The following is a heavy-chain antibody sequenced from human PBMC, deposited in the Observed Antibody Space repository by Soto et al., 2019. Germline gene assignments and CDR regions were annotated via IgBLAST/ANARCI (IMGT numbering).Heavy chain of an antibody. D-gene: IGHD6-13*01. V-gene: IGHV4-31*03. J-gene: IGHJ4*02. CDR2: IYYSGST. CDR3: ARASIAAAGTSICDY. Sequence: SETLSLTCTVSSGSISSGGYYWSWIRQHPGKGLEWIGYIYYSGSTYYNPSLKSRVTISVDTSKNQFSLKLSSVTAADTAVYYCARASIAAAGTSICDYWGQGTLVTVSS. CDR1: SGSISSGGYY.